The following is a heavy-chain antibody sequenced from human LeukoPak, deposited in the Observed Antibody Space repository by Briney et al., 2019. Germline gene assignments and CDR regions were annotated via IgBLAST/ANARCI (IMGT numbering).Heavy chain of an antibody. CDR1: GGSISSSSYY. CDR3: ARGWSQQAFDP. D-gene: IGHD3-3*01. V-gene: IGHV4-39*01. J-gene: IGHJ5*02. Sequence: SETLSLTCTVSGGSISSSSYYWGWIRQPPGKGLEWIGSIYYSGSTYYNPSLKSRVTISVDTSKNQFSLKLSSVTAADTAVYYCARGWSQQAFDPWGQGTLVTVSS. CDR2: IYYSGST.